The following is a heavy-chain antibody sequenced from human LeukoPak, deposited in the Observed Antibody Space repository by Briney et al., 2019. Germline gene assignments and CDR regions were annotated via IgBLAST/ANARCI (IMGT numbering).Heavy chain of an antibody. Sequence: SETLSLTCTVSGGSISSSSHFWGWIRQPPGKGLEWIGSIYYTGSTYHNSSLKSRLTISVDTSKNQFSLKLSSVTAADTAVFYCARLDNWNGSYFDYWGQGTLVTLSS. CDR1: GGSISSSSHF. J-gene: IGHJ4*02. V-gene: IGHV4-39*01. CDR3: ARLDNWNGSYFDY. CDR2: IYYTGST. D-gene: IGHD1-20*01.